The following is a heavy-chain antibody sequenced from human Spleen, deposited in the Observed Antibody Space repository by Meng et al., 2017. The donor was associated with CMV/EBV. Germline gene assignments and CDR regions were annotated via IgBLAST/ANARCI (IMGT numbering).Heavy chain of an antibody. Sequence: DSISSYYWGWVRQPPGKGLGWIASMYHSGSTFYNPSLQSRVTISVDTSKNQFSLRLSSVTAADTAVYYCARHGDLYDFWSGYGRFDPWGQGTLVTVSS. CDR2: MYHSGST. V-gene: IGHV4-39*01. D-gene: IGHD3-3*01. CDR1: DSISSYY. J-gene: IGHJ5*02. CDR3: ARHGDLYDFWSGYGRFDP.